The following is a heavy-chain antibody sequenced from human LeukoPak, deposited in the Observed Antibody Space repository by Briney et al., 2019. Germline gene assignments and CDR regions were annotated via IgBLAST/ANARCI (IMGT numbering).Heavy chain of an antibody. J-gene: IGHJ6*04. D-gene: IGHD2-21*01. CDR3: ARDLYSYMDV. V-gene: IGHV4-59*01. Sequence: SETLSLTCTVSGGSISSYYWSWVRQPPGKGLEWIGYIYYSGSTNYNPSLKSRVTISVDTSKNQFSLKLSSVTAADTAVYYCARDLYSYMDVWGKGTTVTISS. CDR2: IYYSGST. CDR1: GGSISSYY.